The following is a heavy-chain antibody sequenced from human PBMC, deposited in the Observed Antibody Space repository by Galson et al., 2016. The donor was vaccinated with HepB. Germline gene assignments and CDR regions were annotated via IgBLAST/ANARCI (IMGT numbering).Heavy chain of an antibody. CDR2: IKRTTDDGTT. V-gene: IGHV3-15*01. CDR1: GFTFTNAW. Sequence: SLRLSCAASGFTFTNAWMTWVRQAPGKGLEWVGRIKRTTDDGTTDYAAPVKGRLTISRDDLKNTLYLKRNSLKIEDTAVYYCNTDFSQHGFWRSYSNWFDPWGQGTLVTVSS. J-gene: IGHJ5*02. D-gene: IGHD3-3*01. CDR3: NTDFSQHGFWRSYSNWFDP.